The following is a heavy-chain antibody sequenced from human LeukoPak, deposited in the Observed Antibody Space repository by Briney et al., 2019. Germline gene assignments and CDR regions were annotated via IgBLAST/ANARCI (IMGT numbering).Heavy chain of an antibody. CDR2: IYSGGST. J-gene: IGHJ6*02. D-gene: IGHD3-22*01. Sequence: GGSLRLSCAASGFTVSSNYMSWVRQAPGKGLEWVSVIYSGGSTYYADSVKGRFTISRDNSKNTLYLQMNSLRAEDTAVYYCAKDAYYYDSSGYYTVYYYYGMDVWGQGTTVTVSS. CDR3: AKDAYYYDSSGYYTVYYYYGMDV. CDR1: GFTVSSNY. V-gene: IGHV3-66*01.